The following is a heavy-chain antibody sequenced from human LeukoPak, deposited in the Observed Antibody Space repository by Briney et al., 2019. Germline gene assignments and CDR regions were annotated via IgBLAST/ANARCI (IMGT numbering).Heavy chain of an antibody. D-gene: IGHD3-16*02. CDR3: ARTRYDYVWGSYRSPFDY. Sequence: PSETLSLTCTVSGGSISSYYWNWIRQPPGKGLEWIGYIYYSGSTNYNPSLKSRVTISVDTSKNQFSLKLSSVTAADTAVYYCARTRYDYVWGSYRSPFDYWGQGTLVTVSS. CDR1: GGSISSYY. CDR2: IYYSGST. J-gene: IGHJ4*02. V-gene: IGHV4-59*01.